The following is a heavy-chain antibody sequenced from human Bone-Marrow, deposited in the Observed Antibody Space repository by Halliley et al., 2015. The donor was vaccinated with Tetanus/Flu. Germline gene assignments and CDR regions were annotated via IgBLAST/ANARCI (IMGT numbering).Heavy chain of an antibody. J-gene: IGHJ3*02. D-gene: IGHD6-25*01. V-gene: IGHV4-59*01. Sequence: LEWIGSLYYPGTTDYPPSLESRVTISLDTSKSQFSLKLTSVTAADTAVYYCARDRAAVPRAFEIWGQGTTVTVSS. CDR3: ARDRAAVPRAFEI. CDR2: LYYPGTT.